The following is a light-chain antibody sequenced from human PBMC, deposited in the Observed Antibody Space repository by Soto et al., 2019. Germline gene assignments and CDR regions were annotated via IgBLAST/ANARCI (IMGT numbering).Light chain of an antibody. CDR3: QQYNNWLST. CDR2: GAS. Sequence: EIVMTQSPATLSVSPGERVTLSCRASQSVSSNLAWYQQKPGQAPRLLIYGASTRATGIPARFSGSGSGTDFTLTISSLQSEDFAVYYCQQYNNWLSTFGGGTKVEIK. J-gene: IGKJ4*01. V-gene: IGKV3-15*01. CDR1: QSVSSN.